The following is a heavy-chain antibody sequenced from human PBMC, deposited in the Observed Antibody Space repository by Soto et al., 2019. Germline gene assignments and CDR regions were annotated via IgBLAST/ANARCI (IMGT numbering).Heavy chain of an antibody. V-gene: IGHV4-4*07. J-gene: IGHJ1*01. CDR2: IYARGDT. Sequence: PEKLPVTYTVSGGSMSRYYWNWGRQPAGRGLEWIGRIYARGDTNYNPSLKSRVTMFVDRSTNEFSLRLTSVTAADTAVYYCSCIWDEVYYVMSFCGQGT. D-gene: IGHD3-16*01. CDR3: SCIWDEVYYVMSF. CDR1: GGSMSRYY.